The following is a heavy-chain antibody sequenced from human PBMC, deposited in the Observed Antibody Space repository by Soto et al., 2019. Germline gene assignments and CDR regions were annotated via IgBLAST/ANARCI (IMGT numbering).Heavy chain of an antibody. CDR2: INAGNGNT. CDR1: GYTFTSYA. CDR3: AKDNYDILTAAGFDP. V-gene: IGHV1-3*01. Sequence: ASVKVSCKASGYTFTSYAMHWVRQAPGQRLEWMGWINAGNGNTKYSQKFQGRVTITRDTSASTAYMELSSLRSDDTAVYYCAKDNYDILTAAGFDPWGQGTLVTVSS. D-gene: IGHD3-9*01. J-gene: IGHJ5*02.